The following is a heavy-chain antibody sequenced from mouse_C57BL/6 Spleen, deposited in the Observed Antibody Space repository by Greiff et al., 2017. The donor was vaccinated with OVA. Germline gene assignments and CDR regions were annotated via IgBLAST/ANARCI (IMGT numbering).Heavy chain of an antibody. V-gene: IGHV1-7*01. J-gene: IGHJ1*03. CDR2: INPSSGYT. Sequence: QVQLQQSGAELAKPGASVKLSCKASGYTFTSYWMHWVKQRPGQGLEWIGYINPSSGYTKYNQKFKDKATLTADKSSSTAYMQVSSLTYEDSAVYYCARQEIWDYYGSKGYFDVWGTGTTVTVSS. CDR3: ARQEIWDYYGSKGYFDV. D-gene: IGHD1-1*01. CDR1: GYTFTSYW.